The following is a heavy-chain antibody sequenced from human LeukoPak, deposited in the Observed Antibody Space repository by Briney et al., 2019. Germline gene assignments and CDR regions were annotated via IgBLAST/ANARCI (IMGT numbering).Heavy chain of an antibody. CDR3: ARAVYGDYEGTGNWFDP. CDR1: GGSISSGGYY. CDR2: IYYSGST. V-gene: IGHV4-31*03. Sequence: SETLSLTCTVSGGSISSGGYYWSWTRQHPGKGLEWIGYIYYSGSTYYNPSLKSRVTISVDTSKNQFSLKLSSVTAADTAVYYCARAVYGDYEGTGNWFDPWGQGTLVTVSS. D-gene: IGHD4-17*01. J-gene: IGHJ5*02.